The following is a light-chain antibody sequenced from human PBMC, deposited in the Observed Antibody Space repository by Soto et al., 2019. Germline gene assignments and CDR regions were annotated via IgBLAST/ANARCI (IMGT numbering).Light chain of an antibody. J-gene: IGLJ3*02. V-gene: IGLV2-14*01. Sequence: QSALTQPASVSGSPGQSITISCTGTSSDVGGYNYVSWYQQHPGKAPNLMIYEVSNRPSGVSNRFSGSKSGNTASLTISGLQAEEEADYYCSSYTSSSTWVFGGGTQLTVL. CDR1: SSDVGGYNY. CDR3: SSYTSSSTWV. CDR2: EVS.